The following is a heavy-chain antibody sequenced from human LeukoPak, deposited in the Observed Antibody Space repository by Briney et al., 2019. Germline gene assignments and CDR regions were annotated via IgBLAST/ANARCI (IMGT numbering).Heavy chain of an antibody. D-gene: IGHD6-19*01. Sequence: QPGRSLRLSCAASGFTFSNYAMRWVRQAPGKGLEWVAVISYDGSNEYYADSVKGRFTISRDNSKNTLYLQMNSLRAEDTAVCYCATPQGIDSSGPNDYWGQGTLVTVSS. CDR2: ISYDGSNE. CDR1: GFTFSNYA. CDR3: ATPQGIDSSGPNDY. V-gene: IGHV3-30*01. J-gene: IGHJ4*02.